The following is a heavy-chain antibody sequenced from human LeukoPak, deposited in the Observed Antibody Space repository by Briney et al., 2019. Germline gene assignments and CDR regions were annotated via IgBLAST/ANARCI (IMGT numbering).Heavy chain of an antibody. CDR2: IYHSGST. CDR3: AREPILGLLKFDP. V-gene: IGHV4-4*02. Sequence: SETLSLTCAVSGGFISSSNWWSWVRQPPGKGLEWIGEIYHSGSTNYNPSLKSRVTISVDKSKNQFSLKLSSVTAADTAVYYCAREPILGLLKFDPWGQGTLVTVSS. D-gene: IGHD3-9*01. CDR1: GGFISSSNW. J-gene: IGHJ5*02.